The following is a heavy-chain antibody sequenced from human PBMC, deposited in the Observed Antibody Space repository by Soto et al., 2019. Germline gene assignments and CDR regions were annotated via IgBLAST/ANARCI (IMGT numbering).Heavy chain of an antibody. Sequence: PGGSLRLSCAASGFTFSSYSMNWVRQAPGKGLEWVSYITSSSSTIYYAESVKGRFTISRDNAKNSLYLQMNSLRDEDTAVYYCARESMGKYCSGGSCYQSNWFDPWGQGTLVTVSS. CDR2: ITSSSSTI. J-gene: IGHJ5*02. D-gene: IGHD2-15*01. CDR3: ARESMGKYCSGGSCYQSNWFDP. V-gene: IGHV3-48*02. CDR1: GFTFSSYS.